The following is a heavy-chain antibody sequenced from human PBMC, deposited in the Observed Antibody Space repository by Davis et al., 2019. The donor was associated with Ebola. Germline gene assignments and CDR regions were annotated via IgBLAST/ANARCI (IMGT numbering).Heavy chain of an antibody. J-gene: IGHJ4*02. V-gene: IGHV3-23*01. CDR3: AKHTGYSGSFFDY. Sequence: GESLKISCAASGFTFSSYAMSWVRQAPGKGLEWVSSISGGADSTYYADSVKVRFTISRDNSKNTLYLQMNSLRAEDTAGYYCAKHTGYSGSFFDYWGQGTLVTVSS. D-gene: IGHD1-26*01. CDR1: GFTFSSYA. CDR2: ISGGADST.